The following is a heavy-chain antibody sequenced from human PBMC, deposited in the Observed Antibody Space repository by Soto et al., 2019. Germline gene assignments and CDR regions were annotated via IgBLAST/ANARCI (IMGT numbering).Heavy chain of an antibody. CDR1: GFTFSSYA. J-gene: IGHJ4*02. D-gene: IGHD3-22*01. CDR3: PKVDYYDSSGYSPGRWFDY. Sequence: RGSLTLSCAASGFTFSSYAMSWVRQAPGKGLEWVSAISGSGGSTYYADSVKGRFTISRDNSKNTLYLKMNSLRAEGTAVYYCPKVDYYDSSGYSPGRWFDYWGKGTLVTVSS. CDR2: ISGSGGST. V-gene: IGHV3-23*01.